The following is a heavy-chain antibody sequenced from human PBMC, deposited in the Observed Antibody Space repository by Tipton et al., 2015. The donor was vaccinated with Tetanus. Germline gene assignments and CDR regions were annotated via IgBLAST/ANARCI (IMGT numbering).Heavy chain of an antibody. D-gene: IGHD5-18*01. V-gene: IGHV1-69*06. CDR1: GGTFSSYA. CDR2: IIPIFGTA. CDR3: ASEIPIQLWLRTYYYYGMDV. J-gene: IGHJ6*02. Sequence: QSGAEVKKPGSSVKVSCKASGGTFSSYAISWVRQAPGQGLEWMGGIIPIFGTANYAQKFQGRVTIIADKSTSTAYMELSSLRSEDTAVYYCASEIPIQLWLRTYYYYGMDVWGQGTTVTVSS.